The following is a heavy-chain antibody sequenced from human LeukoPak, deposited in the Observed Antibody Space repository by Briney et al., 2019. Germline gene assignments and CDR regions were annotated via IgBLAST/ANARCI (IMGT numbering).Heavy chain of an antibody. V-gene: IGHV1-3*01. CDR3: ARESGDDYDILTGRLNYYYGMDV. Sequence: GASVKVSCKASGYTFASYAMHWVRQAPGQRLEWMGWILAGNGNTKYSQRFQGRVTITRDTSARTAYMELSSLKSEDTAVYYCARESGDDYDILTGRLNYYYGMDVWGQGTTVTVSS. J-gene: IGHJ6*02. CDR1: GYTFASYA. D-gene: IGHD3-9*01. CDR2: ILAGNGNT.